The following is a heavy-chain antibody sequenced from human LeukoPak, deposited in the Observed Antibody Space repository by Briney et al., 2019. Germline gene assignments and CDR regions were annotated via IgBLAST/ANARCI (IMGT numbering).Heavy chain of an antibody. Sequence: PSEALSLTCSVSGASVSSGDYHWTWIRQPPGKGLEWIGFIYYTGSTYYNPSLRGRVTISLDMSKNQFSLRLASVTAADTAVYYCARWYSETSAWGQGSLVTVSS. CDR1: GASVSSGDYH. V-gene: IGHV4-30-4*01. J-gene: IGHJ4*02. CDR3: ARWYSETSA. CDR2: IYYTGST. D-gene: IGHD1-1*01.